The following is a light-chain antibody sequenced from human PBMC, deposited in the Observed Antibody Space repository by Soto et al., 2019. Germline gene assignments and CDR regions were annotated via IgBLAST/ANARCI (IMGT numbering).Light chain of an antibody. J-gene: IGLJ1*01. V-gene: IGLV2-11*01. Sequence: QSALTQPRSVSGSPGQSVTISCTGTSSDVGVYNYVSWYQQHPGKAPKLMIYDVTKRPSGVPDRFSGSKSANTASLTISGLQAEDEADYYCCSYAGSYTFVFXTGTKVTVL. CDR1: SSDVGVYNY. CDR2: DVT. CDR3: CSYAGSYTFV.